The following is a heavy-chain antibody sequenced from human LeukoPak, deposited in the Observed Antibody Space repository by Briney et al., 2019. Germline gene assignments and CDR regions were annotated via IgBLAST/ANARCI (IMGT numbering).Heavy chain of an antibody. J-gene: IGHJ6*03. V-gene: IGHV3-7*01. Sequence: PGGSLRLSCAASGFTFSSYWMSWVRQAPGKGLEWVANIKQDGSEKYYVDSVKGRFTISRDNAKNSLYLQMNSLRGEDTAVYYCAKIGRSYDFWTGYYEEEVDYMDVWGKGTTVTVSS. CDR1: GFTFSSYW. CDR3: AKIGRSYDFWTGYYEEEVDYMDV. CDR2: IKQDGSEK. D-gene: IGHD3-3*01.